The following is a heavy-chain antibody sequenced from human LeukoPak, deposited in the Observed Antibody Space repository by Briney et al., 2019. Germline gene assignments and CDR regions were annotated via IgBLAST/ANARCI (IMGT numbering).Heavy chain of an antibody. Sequence: NPSQTLSLTCAVSGGSISSGGYSWSWIRQPPGKGLEWIGYIYHSGSTYYNPSLKSRVTISVDRSKNQFSLKLSSVTAADTAVYYCARGAHYYDSSGSPPGYYFDYWGQGTLVTVSS. J-gene: IGHJ4*02. CDR2: IYHSGST. CDR3: ARGAHYYDSSGSPPGYYFDY. V-gene: IGHV4-30-2*01. D-gene: IGHD3-22*01. CDR1: GGSISSGGYS.